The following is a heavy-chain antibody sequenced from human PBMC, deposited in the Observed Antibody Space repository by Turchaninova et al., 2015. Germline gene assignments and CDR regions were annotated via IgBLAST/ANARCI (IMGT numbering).Heavy chain of an antibody. J-gene: IGHJ3*02. V-gene: IGHV4-30-2*01. CDR1: GGSLSRGGYS. D-gene: IGHD4-17*01. Sequence: QLQPQESGSGLVKPSQTLSPTCAFSGGSLSRGGYSWSWIRQQPGKGLEWLGYMYQSGSTYYNPSLKSRVTISGDRSKNQFSLEVSSVTAADTAIYYCARKTTDDDSFDIWGQGTMVTVSS. CDR3: ARKTTDDDSFDI. CDR2: MYQSGST.